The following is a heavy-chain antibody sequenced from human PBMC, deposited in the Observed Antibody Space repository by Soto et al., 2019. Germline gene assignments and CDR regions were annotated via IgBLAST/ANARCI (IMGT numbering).Heavy chain of an antibody. CDR1: GGSMISYY. D-gene: IGHD6-13*01. V-gene: IGHV4-59*08. J-gene: IGHJ6*02. CDR2: IYYAGST. Sequence: SETLSLTCTVAGGSMISYYWSWIRQPPGRGLEWIGFIYYAGSTKYNPSLNSRVTISVDTSKNQFSLTVTSVTAADTAVYYCARPHIAAADTDYYYYGMDVWGQGTTVTVSS. CDR3: ARPHIAAADTDYYYYGMDV.